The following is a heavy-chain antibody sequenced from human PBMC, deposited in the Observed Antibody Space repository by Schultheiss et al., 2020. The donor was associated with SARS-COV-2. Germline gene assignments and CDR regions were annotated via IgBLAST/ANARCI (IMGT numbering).Heavy chain of an antibody. Sequence: GSLRLSCKGSGYSFTSYWIGWVRQMPGKGLEWMGIIYPGDSDTRYSPSFQGQVTISADKSISTAYLQWSSLKASDTAMYYCATLSGRGNYYYGMDVWGQGTTVTVSS. CDR2: IYPGDSDT. CDR3: ATLSGRGNYYYGMDV. CDR1: GYSFTSYW. D-gene: IGHD1-26*01. V-gene: IGHV5-51*01. J-gene: IGHJ6*02.